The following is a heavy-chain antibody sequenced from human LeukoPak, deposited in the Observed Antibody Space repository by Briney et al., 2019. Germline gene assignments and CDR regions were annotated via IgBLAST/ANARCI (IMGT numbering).Heavy chain of an antibody. CDR1: ADAITSHFY. CDR3: ARASFASGSYYLDL. J-gene: IGHJ4*02. Sequence: PSETLSLTCIVSADAITSHFYWGWIRQSPGEGGKGLEWIASVYHSGAEYVNPSLKSRVTTSVDTSKSQFYLTLTSVTAADTAVYFCARASFASGSYYLDLWGPGTLITVSS. CDR2: VYHSGAE. D-gene: IGHD3-10*01. V-gene: IGHV4-38-2*02.